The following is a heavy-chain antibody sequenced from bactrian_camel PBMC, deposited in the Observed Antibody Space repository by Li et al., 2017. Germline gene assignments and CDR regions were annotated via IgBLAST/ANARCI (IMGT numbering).Heavy chain of an antibody. CDR3: AAGQGVGWCLDVIRTGAEPDFDY. D-gene: IGHD5*01. CDR2: IDGDGAT. CDR1: TTTYGRYC. Sequence: QVQLVESGGGSVQAGDSLRLSCTVAQTTTYGRYCLAWFRQAPGKQREGVAAIDGDGATSYADSVKGRFTISKDSAKNTLYLQMNSLKPEDTAMYYCAAGQGVGWCLDVIRTGAEPDFDYWGQGTQVTVS. J-gene: IGHJ6*01. V-gene: IGHV3S55*01.